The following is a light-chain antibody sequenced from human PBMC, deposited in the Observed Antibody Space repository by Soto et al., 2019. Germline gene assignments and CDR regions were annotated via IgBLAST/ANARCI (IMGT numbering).Light chain of an antibody. J-gene: IGKJ1*01. Sequence: DIHMTQSPSTLSASVGDRVTITCRASQSISSWLAWYQQKPGKAPKLLIYKASSLESGVPSRFSGSGSGTEFTLTISSLQPDDFATYYCQQYNSYPWMFGQGTKVEIK. CDR1: QSISSW. CDR2: KAS. CDR3: QQYNSYPWM. V-gene: IGKV1-5*03.